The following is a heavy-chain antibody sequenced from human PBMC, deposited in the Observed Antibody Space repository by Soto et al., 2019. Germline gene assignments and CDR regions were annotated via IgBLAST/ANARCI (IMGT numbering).Heavy chain of an antibody. CDR2: IYYSGST. CDR1: GGSVSSGSYY. V-gene: IGHV4-61*01. J-gene: IGHJ4*02. D-gene: IGHD3-22*01. CDR3: ARVRGNYYDSSGYYSGEYYFDY. Sequence: SETLSLTCTVSGGSVSSGSYYWSWIRQPPGKGLEWIGYIYYSGSTNYNPSLKSRVTISVDTSKNQFSLKLSSVTAADTAVYYCARVRGNYYDSSGYYSGEYYFDYWGQGTLVTVSS.